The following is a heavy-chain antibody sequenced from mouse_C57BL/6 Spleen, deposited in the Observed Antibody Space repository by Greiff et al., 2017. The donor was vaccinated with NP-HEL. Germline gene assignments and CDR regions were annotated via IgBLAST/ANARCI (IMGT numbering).Heavy chain of an antibody. CDR3: ARGLLDDGSSFAMDY. Sequence: QVQLQQPGAELVMPGASVKLSCKASGYTFTSYWMHWVKQRPGQGLEWIGEIDPSDSYTNYNQKFKGKSTLTVDKSSSTAYMQLSSLTSEDSAVYYCARGLLDDGSSFAMDYWGQGTSVTVSS. CDR1: GYTFTSYW. CDR2: IDPSDSYT. V-gene: IGHV1-69*01. J-gene: IGHJ4*01. D-gene: IGHD1-1*01.